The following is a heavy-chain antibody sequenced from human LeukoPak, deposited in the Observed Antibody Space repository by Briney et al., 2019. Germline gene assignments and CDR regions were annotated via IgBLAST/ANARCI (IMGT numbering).Heavy chain of an antibody. CDR2: INPSGGST. CDR3: ARIRGYCSSTSCYTDYYYYGMDV. V-gene: IGHV1-46*01. D-gene: IGHD2-2*02. J-gene: IGHJ6*02. Sequence: ASVKVSCKASGYTFTSYCMHWVRQAPGQGLEWMGIINPSGGSTSYAQKFQGRVTMTRDTSTSTVYMELSSLRSEDTAVYYCARIRGYCSSTSCYTDYYYYGMDVWGQGTTVTVSS. CDR1: GYTFTSYC.